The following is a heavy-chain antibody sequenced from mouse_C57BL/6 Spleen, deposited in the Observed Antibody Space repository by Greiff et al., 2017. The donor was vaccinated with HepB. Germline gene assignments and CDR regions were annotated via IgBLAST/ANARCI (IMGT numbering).Heavy chain of an antibody. Sequence: EVQGVESGGGLVQPKGSLKLSCAASGFSFNTYAMNWVRQAPGKGLEWVARIRSKSNNYATYYADSVKDRFTIPRDDSESMLYLQMNNLKTEDTAMYYCVRYSYYAMDYWGQGTSVTVSS. V-gene: IGHV10-1*01. CDR1: GFSFNTYA. CDR3: VRYSYYAMDY. J-gene: IGHJ4*01. D-gene: IGHD2-12*01. CDR2: IRSKSNNYAT.